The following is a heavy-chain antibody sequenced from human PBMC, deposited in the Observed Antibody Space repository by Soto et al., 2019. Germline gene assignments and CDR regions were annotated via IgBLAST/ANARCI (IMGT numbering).Heavy chain of an antibody. CDR3: ARDRGDYAYGMDV. Sequence: EVQLVESGGGLVQPGGSLRLSCAASGFTVSSNYMSWVRQAPGKGLEWVSVIYSGGSTYYADSVKGRFTISRDNSKNTLYLQMNSLRAEDTAVYYCARDRGDYAYGMDVWGQGTTVTVSS. CDR2: IYSGGST. CDR1: GFTVSSNY. V-gene: IGHV3-66*01. D-gene: IGHD3-10*01. J-gene: IGHJ6*02.